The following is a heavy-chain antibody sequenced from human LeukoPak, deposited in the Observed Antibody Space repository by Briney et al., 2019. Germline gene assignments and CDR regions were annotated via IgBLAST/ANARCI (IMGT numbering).Heavy chain of an antibody. D-gene: IGHD5-12*01. J-gene: IGHJ6*02. Sequence: SVKVSCKASGGTFSRYAISWVRQAPGQGLEWMGRIIPIIGIVNYAQKFQGRVTITADKSTSTAYMELSSLRSEDTAVYYCARVPSGYTPNANYYYYGMDVWGQGTTVTVSS. CDR3: ARVPSGYTPNANYYYYGMDV. CDR1: GGTFSRYA. V-gene: IGHV1-69*04. CDR2: IIPIIGIV.